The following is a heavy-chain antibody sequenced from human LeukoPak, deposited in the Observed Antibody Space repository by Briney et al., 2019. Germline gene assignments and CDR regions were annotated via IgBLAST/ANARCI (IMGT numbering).Heavy chain of an antibody. CDR1: IDSFTNYY. J-gene: IGHJ6*03. V-gene: IGHV4-34*01. CDR3: ARGGKTIRFLAVHYMDV. CDR2: MYYSGST. Sequence: SETLSLTCAVYIDSFTNYYWNWIRQPPGKGLEWIGSMYYSGSTNYNPSLKSRVTVSVDTSKNQFSLKLTSVTAADTAVYYCARGGKTIRFLAVHYMDVWGKGTTVIVS. D-gene: IGHD3-3*01.